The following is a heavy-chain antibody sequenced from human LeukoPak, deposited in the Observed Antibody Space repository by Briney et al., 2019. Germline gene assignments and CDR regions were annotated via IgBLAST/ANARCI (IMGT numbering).Heavy chain of an antibody. CDR2: VYKDGKM. V-gene: IGHV3-53*01. D-gene: IGHD2-21*01. CDR3: ASRHCSGGDCYFAGADPFDH. Sequence: GGSLRLSCAASGFTVSSTYMSWVRQSPGKGLEWVSVVYKDGKMFYIDSVKGRFAISRDTSKNTVYLQMNNLRAEDTAVYYCASRHCSGGDCYFAGADPFDHWDQGTLVTVSS. CDR1: GFTVSSTY. J-gene: IGHJ4*02.